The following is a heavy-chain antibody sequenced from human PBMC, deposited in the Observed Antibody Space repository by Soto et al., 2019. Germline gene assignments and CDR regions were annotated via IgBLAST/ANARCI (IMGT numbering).Heavy chain of an antibody. CDR1: GGSITSGTHY. Sequence: QLRLQESGPGLVRPSEPLSLTCTVSGGSITSGTHYWGWIRQPPGKGLEWIGSLYYSGTTYYNPSLKSRITISVDTSQNQFSLTLGSVIAADTAVYYCAIVRPTSNWYSFDIWGQGIMVTVSS. CDR3: AIVRPTSNWYSFDI. D-gene: IGHD6-13*01. CDR2: LYYSGTT. J-gene: IGHJ3*02. V-gene: IGHV4-39*01.